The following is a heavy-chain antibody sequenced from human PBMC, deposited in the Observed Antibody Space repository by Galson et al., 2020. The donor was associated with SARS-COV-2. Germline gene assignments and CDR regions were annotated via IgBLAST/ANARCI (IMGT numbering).Heavy chain of an antibody. Sequence: SETLSLTCTVSGGSISSYYWSWIRQPAGKGLEWIGRIYTSGSTNYNPSLKSRVTMSVDTSKNQFSLKLSSVTAADTAVYYCARDQWELGYYYMDVWGKGTTVTISS. CDR1: GGSISSYY. D-gene: IGHD1-26*01. CDR3: ARDQWELGYYYMDV. V-gene: IGHV4-4*07. CDR2: IYTSGST. J-gene: IGHJ6*03.